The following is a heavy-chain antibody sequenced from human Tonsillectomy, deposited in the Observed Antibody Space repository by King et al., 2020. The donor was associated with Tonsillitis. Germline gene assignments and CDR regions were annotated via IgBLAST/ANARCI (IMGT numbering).Heavy chain of an antibody. CDR2: IDWEDNK. J-gene: IGHJ5*02. V-gene: IGHV2-70*11. D-gene: IGHD6-6*01. Sequence: VTLKESGPALVKPTQTLTLTCTFSGFSLSTGGMCVSWIRQPPGKALEWLARIDWEDNKYYTTSLKTRLTISKDTSKNQVVLTMTNMDPVDTATYYCARSIADRSGWFDPWGQGTLVTVSS. CDR3: ARSIADRSGWFDP. CDR1: GFSLSTGGMC.